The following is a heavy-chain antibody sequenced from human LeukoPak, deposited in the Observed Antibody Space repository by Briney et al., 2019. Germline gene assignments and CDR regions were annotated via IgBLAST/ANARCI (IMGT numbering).Heavy chain of an antibody. Sequence: PSETLSLTCTVSGGSIINSPYYWGWVRQPPGKGLEWIGNIYYIGNTYYNPSLKSRVTISVDTSKNQFSLRLSSVTAADTAVYYCARDYRLTMIAAWGQGTMVTVSS. CDR2: IYYIGNT. D-gene: IGHD3-22*01. V-gene: IGHV4-39*07. J-gene: IGHJ3*01. CDR3: ARDYRLTMIAA. CDR1: GGSIINSPYY.